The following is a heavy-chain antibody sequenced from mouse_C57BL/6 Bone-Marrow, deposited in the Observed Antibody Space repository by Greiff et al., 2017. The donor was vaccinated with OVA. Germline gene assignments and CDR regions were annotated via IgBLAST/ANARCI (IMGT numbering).Heavy chain of an antibody. CDR3: ARPLITTVVATYDAMDY. D-gene: IGHD1-1*01. Sequence: EVKVVESGGDLVKPGGSLKLSCAASGFTFSSYGMSWVRQTPDKRLEWVATISSGGSYTYYPDSVKGRFTISRDNAKNTLYLQMSSLKSEDTAMYYCARPLITTVVATYDAMDYWGQGTSVTVSS. J-gene: IGHJ4*01. CDR2: ISSGGSYT. V-gene: IGHV5-6*01. CDR1: GFTFSSYG.